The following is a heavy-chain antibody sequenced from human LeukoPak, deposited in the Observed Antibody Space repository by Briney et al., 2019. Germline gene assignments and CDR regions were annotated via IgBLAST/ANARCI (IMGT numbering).Heavy chain of an antibody. CDR1: GFTFSSYD. Sequence: HPGGSLRLSCAASGFTFSSYDMHGIRQAPGKGLEYVSAIITNGDDSYHATSVQCRFSISRDNSKNTLYLQMGSLRAEDMAVYYCARAFNYGFSGYGFDYWGQGALVTVSS. CDR2: IITNGDDS. V-gene: IGHV3-64*01. J-gene: IGHJ4*02. CDR3: ARAFNYGFSGYGFDY. D-gene: IGHD3-22*01.